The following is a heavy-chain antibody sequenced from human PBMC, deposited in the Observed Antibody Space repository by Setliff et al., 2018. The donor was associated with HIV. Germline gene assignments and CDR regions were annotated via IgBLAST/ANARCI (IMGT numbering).Heavy chain of an antibody. CDR3: ASRGVLTPSDAFDI. V-gene: IGHV3-21*06. CDR2: ISHSSSKI. J-gene: IGHJ3*02. Sequence: GSLRLSCVASGFSFSDYSMNWVRRAPGKGLEWLASISHSSSKIFYADSVRGRFYISRDNAENSLFLEMTSLRVDDTAVYSCASRGVLTPSDAFDIWGRGTVVTVSS. CDR1: GFSFSDYS. D-gene: IGHD2-21*02.